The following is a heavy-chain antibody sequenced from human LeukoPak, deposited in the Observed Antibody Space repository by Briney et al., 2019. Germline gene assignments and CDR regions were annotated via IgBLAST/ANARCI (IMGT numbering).Heavy chain of an antibody. D-gene: IGHD4-17*01. J-gene: IGHJ4*02. CDR1: GFTFSSYW. CDR3: ARAGIDYGDYWTRFDY. Sequence: GGSLRLSCAASGFTFSSYWMHWVRQAPGKGLVWVSRINSDGSSTTYADSVEGRFTISRDNAKNTLYLQMNSLRVEDTAVYYYARAGIDYGDYWTRFDYWGQGTLVTVSS. CDR2: INSDGSST. V-gene: IGHV3-74*01.